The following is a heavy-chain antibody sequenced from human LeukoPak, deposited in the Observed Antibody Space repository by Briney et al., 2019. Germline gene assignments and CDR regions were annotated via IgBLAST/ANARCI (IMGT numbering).Heavy chain of an antibody. CDR3: AREIAAAVYTPYGYNWFDP. J-gene: IGHJ5*02. Sequence: SVKVSCKASGGTFTSYAISWVRQPPGQGLEWMGGIIPIFGTANYAQKFQSRVTITTDESTSTAYMELSSLRSEDTAVYYCAREIAAAVYTPYGYNWFDPWGQGTLVTVSS. D-gene: IGHD6-13*01. CDR1: GGTFTSYA. V-gene: IGHV1-69*05. CDR2: IIPIFGTA.